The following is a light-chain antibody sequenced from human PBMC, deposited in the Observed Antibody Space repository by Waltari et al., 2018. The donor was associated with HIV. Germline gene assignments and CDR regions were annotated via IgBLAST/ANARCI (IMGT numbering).Light chain of an antibody. CDR2: KDD. CDR3: QSYDNENPVL. Sequence: NFMLTPPHSVSESPGTTVTSSCTRSSGSIAASSLQWSQQSPDSSPTTVIYKDDQRPSGVHDRFSGSIDSSSNSASLTISGLRTEDEADYYCQSYDNENPVLFGGGTKLTVL. V-gene: IGLV6-57*01. CDR1: SGSIAASS. J-gene: IGLJ2*01.